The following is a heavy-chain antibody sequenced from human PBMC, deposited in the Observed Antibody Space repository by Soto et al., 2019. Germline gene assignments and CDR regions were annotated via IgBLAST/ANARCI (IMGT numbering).Heavy chain of an antibody. J-gene: IGHJ4*02. CDR2: LSDSGVSI. CDR3: ARSPSIYDSSGYYYN. CDR1: GFTFSSHA. V-gene: IGHV3-23*01. Sequence: GGSLRLSCTASGFTFSSHAMTWVRQAPGKGLEWVSGLSDSGVSIYYADSVKGRLTISRDNSKNTLYLQMNSLRAEDTAVYYCARSPSIYDSSGYYYNWGRGTLVTVSS. D-gene: IGHD3-22*01.